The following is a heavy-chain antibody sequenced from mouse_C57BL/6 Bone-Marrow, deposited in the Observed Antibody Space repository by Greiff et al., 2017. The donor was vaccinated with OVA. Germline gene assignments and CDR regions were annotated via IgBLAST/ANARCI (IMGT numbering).Heavy chain of an antibody. CDR1: GYSFTGYF. Sequence: EVQLQESGPELVKPGDSVKISCKASGYSFTGYFMNWVMQSHGKSLEWIGRINPYNGDTFYNQKFKGKATLTVEKSSSTAHMELRSLTSEDSAVYYCARSYSNYLYYFDYWGQGTTLTVSS. D-gene: IGHD2-5*01. CDR2: INPYNGDT. CDR3: ARSYSNYLYYFDY. J-gene: IGHJ2*01. V-gene: IGHV1-20*01.